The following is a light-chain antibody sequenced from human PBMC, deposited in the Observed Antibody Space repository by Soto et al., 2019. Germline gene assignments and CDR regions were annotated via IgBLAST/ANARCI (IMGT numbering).Light chain of an antibody. CDR2: TAS. J-gene: IGKJ1*01. Sequence: EIVMTQSPATLSVSPGSRSTLSCRASQSVSDYLAWYQQTPGQPPRLLIYTASTRATGIPARFSGSGSGTEFTLTISSLQSEDFAVYYCQQYSNWTRTFGHGTKVDIK. CDR1: QSVSDY. V-gene: IGKV3-15*01. CDR3: QQYSNWTRT.